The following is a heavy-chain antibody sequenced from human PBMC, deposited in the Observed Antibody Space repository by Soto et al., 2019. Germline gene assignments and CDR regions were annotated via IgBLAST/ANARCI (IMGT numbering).Heavy chain of an antibody. CDR1: GFSFSDYF. V-gene: IGHV1-46*01. CDR2: INPSSDNR. J-gene: IGHJ4*02. Sequence: SVKVACNASGFSFSDYFMHWVRQASGQGLEWMGIINPSSDNRNYAQKFQGRVTMTRNTSISTAYMELSSLRSEDTAVYYCARGPNIAAAGTDYWGQGTLVTVSS. D-gene: IGHD6-13*01. CDR3: ARGPNIAAAGTDY.